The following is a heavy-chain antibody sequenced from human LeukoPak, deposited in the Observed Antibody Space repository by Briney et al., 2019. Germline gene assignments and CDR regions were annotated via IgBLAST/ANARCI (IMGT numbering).Heavy chain of an antibody. Sequence: GGSLRLSCAASGVTFSDYYMSWIRQGPGKGLAGVSYISSSGSTIYYADSVKGRFTLSRDNAKNSLYLQMNSLRAEDTAVYYCARGGNHYYGIDVWGQGTTVTVSS. J-gene: IGHJ6*02. D-gene: IGHD1-14*01. CDR3: ARGGNHYYGIDV. CDR1: GVTFSDYY. CDR2: ISSSGSTI. V-gene: IGHV3-11*01.